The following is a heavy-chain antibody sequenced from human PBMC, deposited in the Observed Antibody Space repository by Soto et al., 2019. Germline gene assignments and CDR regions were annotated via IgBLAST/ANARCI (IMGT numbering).Heavy chain of an antibody. D-gene: IGHD1-26*01. CDR3: ARGGELLDY. CDR1: GYTFTNYF. V-gene: IGHV1-46*01. CDR2: INPGNRIT. J-gene: IGHJ4*02. Sequence: ASVKVSCKTSGYTFTNYFVHWVRQAPGQGLEWMGAINPGNRITNYALKFQGRVTMTRDTSTNTVYLELSSLRSEDTAVYSCARGGELLDYWGQGTLDTVSS.